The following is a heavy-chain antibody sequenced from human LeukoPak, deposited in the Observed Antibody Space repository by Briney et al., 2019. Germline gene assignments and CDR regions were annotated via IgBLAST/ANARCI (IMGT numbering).Heavy chain of an antibody. J-gene: IGHJ5*02. Sequence: ASVKVSCKASGYTFTGYYMHWVRQAPGQGLEWMGRINPNSGGTNYAQKFQGRVTMTRDTSISTAYMELNGLRSDDTAVYYCAREQDIVVVPAGFDPWGQGTLVTVSS. D-gene: IGHD2-2*01. V-gene: IGHV1-2*06. CDR3: AREQDIVVVPAGFDP. CDR2: INPNSGGT. CDR1: GYTFTGYY.